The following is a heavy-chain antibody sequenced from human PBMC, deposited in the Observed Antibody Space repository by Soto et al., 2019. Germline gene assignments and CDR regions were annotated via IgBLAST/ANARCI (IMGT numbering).Heavy chain of an antibody. Sequence: EVQLVESGGGLVQPGRSLRLSCAASGFTFDDYAMHWVRQAPGKGLEWVSGISWNSGSIGYADSVQGRFTISRDNAKNSLYQQMNSVRAEDTALYYCAKDKRDGDFWRGGLEYWGQGTLVTVSS. CDR3: AKDKRDGDFWRGGLEY. CDR1: GFTFDDYA. J-gene: IGHJ4*02. D-gene: IGHD3-3*01. CDR2: ISWNSGSI. V-gene: IGHV3-9*01.